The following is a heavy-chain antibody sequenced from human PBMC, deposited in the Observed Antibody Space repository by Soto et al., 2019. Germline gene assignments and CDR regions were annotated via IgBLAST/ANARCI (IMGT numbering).Heavy chain of an antibody. Sequence: QVQLVQSGAEVKKPGSSVKVSCKASGGTFSSYAISWVRQAPGQGLEWMGGIIPISGTANYAQKFQGRVTITADESTSTAYMGLSSLRSEDTAVYYCARSQGSRTSLEIYYYYYYGMDGWGQGTTVTVSS. CDR3: ARSQGSRTSLEIYYYYYYGMDG. J-gene: IGHJ6*02. V-gene: IGHV1-69*01. CDR1: GGTFSSYA. D-gene: IGHD2-2*01. CDR2: IIPISGTA.